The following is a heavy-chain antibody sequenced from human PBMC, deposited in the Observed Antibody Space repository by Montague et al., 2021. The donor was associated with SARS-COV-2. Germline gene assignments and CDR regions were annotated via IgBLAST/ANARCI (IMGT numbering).Heavy chain of an antibody. Sequence: SETLSLTCAVYDGSFSDYWWSWVRQPPGKGLEWIGNINHRGNTXYNPSLKSRVTISVDTSKHQFSLNLNSVTAADTAIYYCARGVPGYWGQGTLVTVSS. CDR3: ARGVPGY. D-gene: IGHD3-10*02. CDR2: INHRGNT. CDR1: DGSFSDYW. J-gene: IGHJ4*02. V-gene: IGHV4-34*01.